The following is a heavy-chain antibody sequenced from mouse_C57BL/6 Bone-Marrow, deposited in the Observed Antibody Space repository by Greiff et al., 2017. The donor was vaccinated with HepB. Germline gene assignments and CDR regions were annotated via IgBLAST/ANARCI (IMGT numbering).Heavy chain of an antibody. D-gene: IGHD2-3*01. Sequence: QVQLQQPGAELVKPGASVKLSCKASGYTFTSYWMHWVKQRPGQGLEWIGMIHPNSGSTNYNEKFKSKATLTVDKSSSTAYMQLSSLTSEDSAVYYCARAGWLTAWFAYWCQGTLVTVSA. J-gene: IGHJ3*01. CDR2: IHPNSGST. CDR1: GYTFTSYW. CDR3: ARAGWLTAWFAY. V-gene: IGHV1-64*01.